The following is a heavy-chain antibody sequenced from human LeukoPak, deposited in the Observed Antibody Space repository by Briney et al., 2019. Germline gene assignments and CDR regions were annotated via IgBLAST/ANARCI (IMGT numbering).Heavy chain of an antibody. CDR2: INQDGSEK. V-gene: IGHV3-7*03. J-gene: IGHJ4*02. CDR1: GFTFSSYW. D-gene: IGHD4/OR15-4a*01. Sequence: GGSLRLSCAASGFTFSSYWMGWVRQAPGKGLEWVASINQDGSEKYYVDSVKGRSTISRDNAKNSLYLQMNSLKAEDTAVYYCARDTYGGFDYWGQGTLVTVSS. CDR3: ARDTYGGFDY.